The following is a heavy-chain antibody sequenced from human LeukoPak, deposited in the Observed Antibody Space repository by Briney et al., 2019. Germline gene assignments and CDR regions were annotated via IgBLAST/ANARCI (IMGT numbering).Heavy chain of an antibody. CDR2: IWYDGSNK. V-gene: IGHV3-33*08. CDR3: ARDEDYGDSNWFDP. D-gene: IGHD4-17*01. J-gene: IGHJ5*02. CDR1: GFTFSSYG. Sequence: GGSLRLSCEASGFTFSSYGMHWVRQAPGKGLEWVAVIWYDGSNKYYADSVKGRFTISRDNSKNTLYLQMNSLRAEDTAVYYCARDEDYGDSNWFDPWGQGTLVTVSS.